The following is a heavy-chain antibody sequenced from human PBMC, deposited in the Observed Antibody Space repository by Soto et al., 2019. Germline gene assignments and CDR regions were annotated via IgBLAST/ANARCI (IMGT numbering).Heavy chain of an antibody. Sequence: QINLIESGPTLVKPTQPLTLTCTFSGFSLSTSGAAVGWVRQPPGRALEWLALIYWDGDKRYNASLGNRLTITKDTSMNQVVLTLTNVDPADTATYYCAHRATMTIFGLIMDNGIWFDPWGQGTRVIVSS. CDR1: GFSLSTSGAA. CDR3: AHRATMTIFGLIMDNGIWFDP. J-gene: IGHJ5*02. D-gene: IGHD3-3*01. V-gene: IGHV2-5*02. CDR2: IYWDGDK.